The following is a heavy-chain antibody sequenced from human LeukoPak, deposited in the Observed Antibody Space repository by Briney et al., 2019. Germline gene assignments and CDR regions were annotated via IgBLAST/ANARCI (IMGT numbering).Heavy chain of an antibody. CDR3: ARDPTYYYDSSGYYPAEDYYYGMDV. Sequence: SVKVSCKASGGTFSSYAISWVRQAPGQGLEWMGGIIPIFGTANYAQKFQGRVTITADESTSTAYMELSSLRSEDTAVYYCARDPTYYYDSSGYYPAEDYYYGMDVWGQGTTVTVSS. CDR1: GGTFSSYA. J-gene: IGHJ6*02. D-gene: IGHD3-22*01. CDR2: IIPIFGTA. V-gene: IGHV1-69*13.